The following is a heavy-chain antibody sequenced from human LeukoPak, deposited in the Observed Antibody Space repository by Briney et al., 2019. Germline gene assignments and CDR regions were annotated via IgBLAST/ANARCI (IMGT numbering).Heavy chain of an antibody. CDR1: GFTFSEYW. CDR2: IKEDGSEK. Sequence: PGGSLRLSCAVSGFTFSEYWMSWVRQAPGKGLEWLANIKEDGSEKYYVDSVKGRFTISRDNSKNTLYLQMNNLRTEDTAVYYCASEDIAATIGYDYWGPGTLVTVSS. CDR3: ASEDIAATIGYDY. D-gene: IGHD5-12*01. J-gene: IGHJ4*02. V-gene: IGHV3-7*01.